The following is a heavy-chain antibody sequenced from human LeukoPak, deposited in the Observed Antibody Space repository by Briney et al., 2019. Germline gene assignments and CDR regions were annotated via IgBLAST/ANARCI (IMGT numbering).Heavy chain of an antibody. Sequence: GGSLRLSCAASGFTFSDYYMSWIRQAPGKGLEWVSYISSSGSTIYYADSVKGRFTISRDNARNSLYLQMNSLRAEDTAVYYCARDDYDFWSGYYDYWGQGTLVTVSS. J-gene: IGHJ4*02. CDR1: GFTFSDYY. V-gene: IGHV3-11*01. D-gene: IGHD3-3*01. CDR2: ISSSGSTI. CDR3: ARDDYDFWSGYYDY.